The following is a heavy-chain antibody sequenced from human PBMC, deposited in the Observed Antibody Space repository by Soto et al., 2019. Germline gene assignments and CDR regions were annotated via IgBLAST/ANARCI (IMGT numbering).Heavy chain of an antibody. CDR3: ARESFYGDDLDY. Sequence: SETLSLTCSVAGDSITSGDFYWSWMRQSPGKGLEWIGRILYTGSTYYNPSLKSRPHISMDTSKNQFSLKLISVTAADTAVYYCARESFYGDDLDYWGQGIPVTVSS. J-gene: IGHJ4*02. CDR2: ILYTGST. CDR1: GDSITSGDFY. D-gene: IGHD4-17*01. V-gene: IGHV4-30-4*01.